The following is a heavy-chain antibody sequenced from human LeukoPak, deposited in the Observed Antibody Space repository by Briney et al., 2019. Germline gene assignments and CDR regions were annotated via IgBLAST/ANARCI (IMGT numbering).Heavy chain of an antibody. D-gene: IGHD5/OR15-5a*01. CDR3: ARGVYAFDI. J-gene: IGHJ3*02. CDR2: IREDGGEI. CDR1: GFTVSSNY. Sequence: PGGSLRLSCAASGFTVSSNYMSWVRQAPGKGLEWVANIREDGGEIYYLDSVKGRFTICRDNAKNSLYLQINSLRADDTAVYYCARGVYAFDIWGQGTMVTVPS. V-gene: IGHV3-7*04.